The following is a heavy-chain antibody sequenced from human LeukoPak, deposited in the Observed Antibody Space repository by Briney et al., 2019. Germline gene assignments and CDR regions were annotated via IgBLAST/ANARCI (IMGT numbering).Heavy chain of an antibody. CDR3: ARGVFGAYFDL. V-gene: IGHV4-59*11. CDR1: GGSISSQY. J-gene: IGHJ4*02. Sequence: PSETLSLIYTVSGGSISSQYWSWIRQPPGKGLEWIGYVENYGRTECIPSLQSRVTLSVDTSKNQFSLKLNSVTAADTAVYYCARGVFGAYFDLWGQGTLVTVSS. D-gene: IGHD3-10*01. CDR2: VENYGRT.